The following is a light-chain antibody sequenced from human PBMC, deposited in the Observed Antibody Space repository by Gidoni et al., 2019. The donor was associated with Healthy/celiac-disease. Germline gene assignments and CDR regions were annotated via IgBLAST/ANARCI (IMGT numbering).Light chain of an antibody. Sequence: DIQMNQSPSTLSASVGDRVTITCRASQSISSWLAWYQQKPGKAPKLLIYDASSWESGVPSRFSGSGSGTEFTLTISSLQPDDFATYYCQQYNSYSPTFGQGTKVEIK. J-gene: IGKJ1*01. CDR3: QQYNSYSPT. V-gene: IGKV1-5*01. CDR1: QSISSW. CDR2: DAS.